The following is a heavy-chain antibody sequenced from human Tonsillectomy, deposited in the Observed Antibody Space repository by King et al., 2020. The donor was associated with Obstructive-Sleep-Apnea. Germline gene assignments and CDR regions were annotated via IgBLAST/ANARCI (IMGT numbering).Heavy chain of an antibody. CDR1: GFTFSSYA. J-gene: IGHJ6*02. CDR3: AKELGYCSSTSCYNLNYYYYGMDV. D-gene: IGHD2-2*02. V-gene: IGHV3-23*04. Sequence: VQLVESGGGLVQPGGSLRLSCAASGFTFSSYAMSWVRQAPGKGLEWVSAISGSGGSTYYADSVKGRVTISRDNSKNTRYLQMNSLRAEDTAVYYCAKELGYCSSTSCYNLNYYYYGMDVWGQGTTVTVSS. CDR2: ISGSGGST.